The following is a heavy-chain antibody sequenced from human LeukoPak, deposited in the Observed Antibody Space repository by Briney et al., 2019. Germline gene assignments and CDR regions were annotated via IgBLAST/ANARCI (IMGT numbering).Heavy chain of an antibody. CDR1: GFTFSSYS. V-gene: IGHV3-21*01. D-gene: IGHD1-7*01. Sequence: GGSLRLSCAASGFTFSSYSMNWVRQAPGKGLEWVSSISSSSSYIYYADSVRGRFTISRDNAKNSLYLQMNSLRAEDTAVYYCAILELANFDYWGQGTLVTVSS. CDR3: AILELANFDY. CDR2: ISSSSSYI. J-gene: IGHJ4*02.